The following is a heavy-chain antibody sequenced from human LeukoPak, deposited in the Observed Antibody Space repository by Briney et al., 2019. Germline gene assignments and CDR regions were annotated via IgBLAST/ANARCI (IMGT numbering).Heavy chain of an antibody. CDR1: GYRFTSYW. CDR3: ARQIAAAGTYDAFDI. D-gene: IGHD6-13*01. V-gene: IGHV5-51*01. J-gene: IGHJ3*02. Sequence: GESLKISCKGSGYRFTSYWIGWVRQMPGKGLEWMGIIYPGDSDTRYSPSFQGQVTISADKSISTAYLQWSSLKASDTAMYYCARQIAAAGTYDAFDIWGQGTMVTVSS. CDR2: IYPGDSDT.